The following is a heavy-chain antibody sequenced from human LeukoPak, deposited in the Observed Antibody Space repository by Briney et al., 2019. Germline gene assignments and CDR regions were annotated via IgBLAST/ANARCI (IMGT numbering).Heavy chain of an antibody. CDR2: ISSNGGST. V-gene: IGHV3-64*01. CDR3: ARASGGSGWYFDY. D-gene: IGHD6-19*01. CDR1: GFTFSSYA. J-gene: IGHJ4*02. Sequence: HPGGSLRLSCAASGFTFSSYAMHWVRQAPGKGLEYVSAISSNGGSTYYANSVKGRFTISRDNSKNTLYLQMGSLRAEDMAVYYCARASGGSGWYFDYWGQGTLVTVSS.